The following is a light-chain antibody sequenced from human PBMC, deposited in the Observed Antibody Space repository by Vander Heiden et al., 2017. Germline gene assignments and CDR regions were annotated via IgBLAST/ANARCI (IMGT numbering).Light chain of an antibody. CDR1: SSDVGSYNL. V-gene: IGLV2-23*02. CDR3: CSYAGISTLV. Sequence: QSALTQPASVSGSPGQSITISCTGTSSDVGSYNLVSWYQQHPGKAHKLMIYEVSKRPSGVSNRLSGSKSGNTASLTISGLQAEDEAEYYCCSYAGISTLVFGGGTKLTVL. J-gene: IGLJ2*01. CDR2: EVS.